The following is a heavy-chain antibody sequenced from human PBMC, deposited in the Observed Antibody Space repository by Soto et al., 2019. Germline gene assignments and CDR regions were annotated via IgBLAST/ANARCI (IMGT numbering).Heavy chain of an antibody. Sequence: ASVKVSCKASGYTFTGYYMHWVRQAPGQGLEWMGWINSNSGGTNYAQKFQGRVTMTRDTSISTAYMELSRLRSDDTAVYYCARGSLRYFDRTVGFDYWGQGTLVTVSS. V-gene: IGHV1-2*02. CDR3: ARGSLRYFDRTVGFDY. CDR2: INSNSGGT. J-gene: IGHJ4*02. CDR1: GYTFTGYY. D-gene: IGHD3-9*01.